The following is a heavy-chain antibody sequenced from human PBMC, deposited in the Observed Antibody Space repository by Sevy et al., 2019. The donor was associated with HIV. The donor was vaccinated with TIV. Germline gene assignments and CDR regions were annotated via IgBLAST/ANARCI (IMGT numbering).Heavy chain of an antibody. D-gene: IGHD3-10*01. V-gene: IGHV4-30-2*01. CDR3: ARASVRGVMRAFDI. CDR2: IYHSGST. J-gene: IGHJ3*02. Sequence: SETLSLTCAVYGGSISSGGYSWSWIRQPPGKGLEWIGYIYHSGSTYYNPSLKSRVTISVDRSKNQFSLKLSSVTAADTAVYYCARASVRGVMRAFDIWGQGTMVTVSS. CDR1: GGSISSGGYS.